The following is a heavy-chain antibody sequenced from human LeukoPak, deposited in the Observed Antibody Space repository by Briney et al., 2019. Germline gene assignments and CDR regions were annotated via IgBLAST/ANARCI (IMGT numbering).Heavy chain of an antibody. V-gene: IGHV1-69*06. CDR1: GGTFSSYA. J-gene: IGHJ4*02. CDR2: IIPIFGTA. D-gene: IGHD2-2*01. Sequence: ASVKVSCKASGGTFSSYAISWVRQAPGQGLEWMGGIIPIFGTANYAQKFQGRVTITADKSTSTAYKELSSLRSEDTAVYYCARISGDCSSTSCSDWGQGTLVTVSS. CDR3: ARISGDCSSTSCSD.